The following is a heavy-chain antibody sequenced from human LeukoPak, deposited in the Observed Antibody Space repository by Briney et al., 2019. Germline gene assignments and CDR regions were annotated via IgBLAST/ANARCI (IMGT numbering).Heavy chain of an antibody. J-gene: IGHJ4*02. CDR2: IYPRDGST. CDR3: ARDQGGSDY. Sequence: ASVKVSCKASGYTFTSNYIHWVRQAPGQGLEWMGMIYPRDGSTSYAQKFQGRVTVTRDTSTSTAHMELSGLRSEDTAVYYCARDQGGSDYWGQGTLVTVSS. CDR1: GYTFTSNY. V-gene: IGHV1-46*01.